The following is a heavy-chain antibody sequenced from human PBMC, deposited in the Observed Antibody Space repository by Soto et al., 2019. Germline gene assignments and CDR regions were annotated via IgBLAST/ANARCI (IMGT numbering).Heavy chain of an antibody. Sequence: GGSLRLSCAASGFTFSSYGMHWVRQAPGKGLEWVAVISYDGSNKYYADSVKGRFTISRDNSKNTLYLQMNSLRAEDTAVYYCAKDGGFGLDHGYYGMDVWGQGTTVTVSS. CDR3: AKDGGFGLDHGYYGMDV. CDR2: ISYDGSNK. CDR1: GFTFSSYG. J-gene: IGHJ6*02. D-gene: IGHD3-3*01. V-gene: IGHV3-30*18.